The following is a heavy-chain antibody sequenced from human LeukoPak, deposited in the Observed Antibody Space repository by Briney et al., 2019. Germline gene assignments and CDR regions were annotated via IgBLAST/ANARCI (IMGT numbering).Heavy chain of an antibody. V-gene: IGHV5-51*01. CDR2: IYPGDSDT. D-gene: IGHD3-22*01. J-gene: IGHJ4*02. Sequence: GESLKISCKGSGNSFTSYWIGWVRQMPGKGLEWMGIIYPGDSDTRYSPSFQGQVTISADKSISTAYLQWSSLKASDTAMYYCARLPHYYDSSGYYLDYWGQGTLVTVSS. CDR3: ARLPHYYDSSGYYLDY. CDR1: GNSFTSYW.